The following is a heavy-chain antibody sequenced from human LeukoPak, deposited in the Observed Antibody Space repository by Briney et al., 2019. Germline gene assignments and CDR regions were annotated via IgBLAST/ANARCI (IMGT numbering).Heavy chain of an antibody. CDR2: IKQDGSEK. Sequence: GGSLRLSCAASGFTFSTYGMHWVRQAPGKGLEWVANIKQDGSEKYYVDSVKGRFTISRDNAKNSLYLQMNSLRAEDTAVYYCARAIKYSGSYYYYYYMDVWGKGTTVTISS. J-gene: IGHJ6*03. D-gene: IGHD1-26*01. CDR3: ARAIKYSGSYYYYYYMDV. V-gene: IGHV3-7*01. CDR1: GFTFSTYG.